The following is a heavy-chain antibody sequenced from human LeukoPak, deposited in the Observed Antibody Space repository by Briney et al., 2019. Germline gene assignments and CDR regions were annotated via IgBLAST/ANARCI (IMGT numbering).Heavy chain of an antibody. V-gene: IGHV3-33*01. CDR1: GFTFSSYG. Sequence: PGGSLRLSCAASGFTFSSYGMHWVRQAPGKGLEWVAVIWYDGSNKYYADSVKGRFTISRDNTKDTLYLQMNSLRAEDTAVYYCARDIVYSSGWYPPYGYYYGMDVWGQGTTVTVSS. J-gene: IGHJ6*02. CDR2: IWYDGSNK. CDR3: ARDIVYSSGWYPPYGYYYGMDV. D-gene: IGHD6-19*01.